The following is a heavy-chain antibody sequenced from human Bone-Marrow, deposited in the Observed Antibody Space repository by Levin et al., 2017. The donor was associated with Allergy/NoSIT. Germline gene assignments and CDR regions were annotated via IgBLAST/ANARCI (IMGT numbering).Heavy chain of an antibody. Sequence: GESLKISCAASGFNFNTSAMNWVRQPPGKGLEWVSSISSTGNFIFYADSVKGRFTVSRDNAKNSLYLQMNGLRGDDTAVYYCARGEGSLGYWGQGTLVAVSS. CDR2: ISSTGNFI. J-gene: IGHJ4*02. CDR3: ARGEGSLGY. D-gene: IGHD3-16*01. V-gene: IGHV3-21*01. CDR1: GFNFNTSA.